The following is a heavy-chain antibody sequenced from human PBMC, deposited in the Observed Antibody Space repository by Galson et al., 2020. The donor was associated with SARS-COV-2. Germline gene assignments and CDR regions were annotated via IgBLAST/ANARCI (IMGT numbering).Heavy chain of an antibody. V-gene: IGHV4-61*02. CDR3: VRSMALDY. D-gene: IGHD3-10*01. J-gene: IGHJ4*02. CDR2: IYTSGST. Sequence: SETLSLTCTVSGGSISSGNYYWSWIRQTAGKGLEWIGRIYTSGSTNYNPSLTSRVSISLDTSRNQFSLKLSSVTAADTAIYYCVRSMALDYWGQGILVTVSS. CDR1: GGSISSGNYY.